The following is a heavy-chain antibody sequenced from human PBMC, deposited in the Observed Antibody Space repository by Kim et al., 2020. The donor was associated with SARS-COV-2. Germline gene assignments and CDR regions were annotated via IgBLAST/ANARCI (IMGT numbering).Heavy chain of an antibody. J-gene: IGHJ5*02. D-gene: IGHD2-15*01. CDR2: ISYDGSNK. CDR1: GFTFSSYA. V-gene: IGHV3-30-3*01. CDR3: AREIGPPPTYCSGGSCYVSWFDP. Sequence: GRSLRLSCAASGFTFSSYAMHWVRQAPGKGLEWVAVISYDGSNKYYADSVKGRFTISRDNSKNTLYLQMNSLRAEDTAVYYCAREIGPPPTYCSGGSCYVSWFDPWGQGTLVTVSS.